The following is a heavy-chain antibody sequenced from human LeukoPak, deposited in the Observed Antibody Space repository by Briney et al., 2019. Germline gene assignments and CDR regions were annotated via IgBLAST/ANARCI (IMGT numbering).Heavy chain of an antibody. CDR1: GYSITSGYY. CDR2: IYHSGST. J-gene: IGHJ4*02. D-gene: IGHD2-2*01. CDR3: ARLYLRDHCSSTSCYGLYFDY. Sequence: SETLSLTCAVSGYSITSGYYWGWIRQPPGKGLEWIASIYHSGSTYYNPSLKTRVTISVDTSKNQFSLKLSSVTAADTAVYYCARLYLRDHCSSTSCYGLYFDYWGQGTLVTVSS. V-gene: IGHV4-38-2*01.